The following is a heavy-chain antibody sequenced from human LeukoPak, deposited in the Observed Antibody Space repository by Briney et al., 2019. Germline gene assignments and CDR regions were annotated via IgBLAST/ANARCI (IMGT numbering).Heavy chain of an antibody. CDR2: ISAYNGNT. CDR1: GYTFTSYG. CDR3: AREYREGAILFDY. V-gene: IGHV1-18*01. Sequence: GASVKVSCKASGYTFTSYGISWVRQAPGQGLEWRGWISAYNGNTNYAQKLQGRVTMTTDTSTSTAYTELRSLRSDDTAVYYCAREYREGAILFDYWGQGTLATVSS. J-gene: IGHJ4*02. D-gene: IGHD1-26*01.